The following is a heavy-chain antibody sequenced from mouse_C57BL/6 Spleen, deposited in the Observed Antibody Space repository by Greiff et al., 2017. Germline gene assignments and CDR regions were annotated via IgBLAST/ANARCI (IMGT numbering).Heavy chain of an antibody. CDR3: ARMGYGSSYFDV. CDR2: IYPGDGDT. D-gene: IGHD1-1*01. Sequence: LQQSGASVKISCKASGYAFSSYWMNWVKQRPGKGLEWIGQIYPGDGDTNYNGKFKGKATLTADKSSSTAYMQLSSLTSEDSAVYFCARMGYGSSYFDVWGTGTTVTVSS. V-gene: IGHV1-80*01. J-gene: IGHJ1*03. CDR1: GYAFSSYW.